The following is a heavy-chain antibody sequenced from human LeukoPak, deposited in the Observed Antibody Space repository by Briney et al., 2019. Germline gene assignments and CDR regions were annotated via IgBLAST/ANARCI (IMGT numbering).Heavy chain of an antibody. CDR3: ARSERRYFDWPSEYYFDY. J-gene: IGHJ4*02. CDR1: GFTFSSYS. D-gene: IGHD3-9*01. CDR2: ISSSSSYI. V-gene: IGHV3-21*01. Sequence: PGGSLRLSCAASGFTFSSYSMNWVRQAPGKGPEWVSSISSSSSYIYYADSVKGRFTISRDNAKNSLYLQMNSLRAEDTAVYYCARSERRYFDWPSEYYFDYWGQGTLVTVSS.